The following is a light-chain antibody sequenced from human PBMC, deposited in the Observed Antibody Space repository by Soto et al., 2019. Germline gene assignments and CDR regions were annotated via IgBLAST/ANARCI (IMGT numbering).Light chain of an antibody. CDR3: RQFGISPWT. V-gene: IGKV3-20*01. J-gene: IGKJ1*01. CDR1: QSVSSSY. Sequence: EIVLTQSPGTLSLSPGERATLSCRASQSVSSSYLAWYQQKPGQAPRLLIYGASSRATGIPDRFSGSGSGTDFTLTISRLEPVDFAGYYCRQFGISPWTFGQGTKV. CDR2: GAS.